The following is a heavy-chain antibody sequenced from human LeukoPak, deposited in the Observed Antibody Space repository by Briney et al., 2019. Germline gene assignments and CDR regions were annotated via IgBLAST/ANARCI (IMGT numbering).Heavy chain of an antibody. CDR1: GGTFSSYA. J-gene: IGHJ3*02. Sequence: ASVKVSCKASGGTFSSYAISWVRQAPGQGLEWMGGIIPIFGTANYAQKFQGRVTITADESTGTAYMELSSLRSEDTAVYYCAGVVVAAKGYAFDIWGQGTMVTVSS. CDR3: AGVVVAAKGYAFDI. V-gene: IGHV1-69*01. CDR2: IIPIFGTA. D-gene: IGHD2-15*01.